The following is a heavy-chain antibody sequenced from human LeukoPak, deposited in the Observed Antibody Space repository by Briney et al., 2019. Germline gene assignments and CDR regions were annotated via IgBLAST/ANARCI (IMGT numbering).Heavy chain of an antibody. Sequence: PGRSLRLSCTASGFTFGDYAMSWVRQAPGKGLEWVGFIRSKAYGGTTEYAASVKGRFTISRDDSKSIAYLQMNSLKTEDTAVYYCTREGCCSSTSCYTFGYWGQGTLVTVSS. J-gene: IGHJ4*02. CDR2: IRSKAYGGTT. CDR3: TREGCCSSTSCYTFGY. CDR1: GFTFGDYA. V-gene: IGHV3-49*04. D-gene: IGHD2-2*02.